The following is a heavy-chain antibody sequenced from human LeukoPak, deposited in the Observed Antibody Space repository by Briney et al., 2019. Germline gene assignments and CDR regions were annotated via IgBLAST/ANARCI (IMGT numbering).Heavy chain of an antibody. CDR2: IKWNGGST. J-gene: IGHJ2*01. V-gene: IGHV3-20*04. D-gene: IGHD3-10*01. CDR1: GFTFDDYG. CDR3: ARDPYYYGSGRPDWYFDL. Sequence: GGSLRLSCAASGFTFDDYGMSWVRQAPGKGLEWVSSIKWNGGSTGYADSVKGRFTISRDNSRNSLFLQMNSLRAEDTAVYYCARDPYYYGSGRPDWYFDLWGRGTLVTVSS.